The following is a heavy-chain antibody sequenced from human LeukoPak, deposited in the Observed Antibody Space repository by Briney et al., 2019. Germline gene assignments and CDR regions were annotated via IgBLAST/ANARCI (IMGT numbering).Heavy chain of an antibody. CDR3: ARHRARGVRGLDP. Sequence: GESLKISCKGSGYSFTSYWIGWVRQMPGKGLEWMGIIYPGDSDTRYSPPFQGQVTISADESISTAYLQWSSLKASDTAMYYCARHRARGVRGLDPWGQGTLVTVSS. CDR1: GYSFTSYW. V-gene: IGHV5-51*01. D-gene: IGHD3-10*01. CDR2: IYPGDSDT. J-gene: IGHJ5*02.